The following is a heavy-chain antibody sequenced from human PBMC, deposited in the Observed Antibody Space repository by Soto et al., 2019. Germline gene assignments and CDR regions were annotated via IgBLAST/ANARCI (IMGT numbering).Heavy chain of an antibody. D-gene: IGHD6-13*01. Sequence: GGSLRLSCAASGFTFSSYAMHWVRQAPGKGLEWVAVISYDGSNKYYADSVKGRFTISRDNSKNTLYLQMNSLRAEDTAVYYCARGSAAAGYYYYGMDVWGQGTTVTVSS. J-gene: IGHJ6*02. V-gene: IGHV3-30-3*01. CDR1: GFTFSSYA. CDR3: ARGSAAAGYYYYGMDV. CDR2: ISYDGSNK.